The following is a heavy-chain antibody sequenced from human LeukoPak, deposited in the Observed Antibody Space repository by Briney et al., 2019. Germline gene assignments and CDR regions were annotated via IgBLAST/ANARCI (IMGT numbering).Heavy chain of an antibody. CDR3: APSRIQLWIDF. D-gene: IGHD5-18*01. CDR2: INPSGGST. Sequence: ASVKVSCKASGYTFTSYYMHWVRQAPGQGLEWMGIINPSGGSTSYAQKFQGRVTTTRDTSTSTVYMELSSLRSEDTAVYYCAPSRIQLWIDFWGQGTLVTVSS. CDR1: GYTFTSYY. V-gene: IGHV1-46*01. J-gene: IGHJ5*01.